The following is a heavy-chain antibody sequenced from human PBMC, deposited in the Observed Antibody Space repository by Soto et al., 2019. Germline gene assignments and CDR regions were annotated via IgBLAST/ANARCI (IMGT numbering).Heavy chain of an antibody. D-gene: IGHD2-21*02. Sequence: QVQLVQSGAEEKKPGASVKVSCKASGYTFTSYAMHWMRQAPGQRLEWMGWINAGNGNTKYSQKFQGRVTITRDTSASTAYMELSCLRSEVTAVYYCARAWVVVTAPDYWGQGTLVTVSS. J-gene: IGHJ4*02. CDR1: GYTFTSYA. CDR3: ARAWVVVTAPDY. CDR2: INAGNGNT. V-gene: IGHV1-3*05.